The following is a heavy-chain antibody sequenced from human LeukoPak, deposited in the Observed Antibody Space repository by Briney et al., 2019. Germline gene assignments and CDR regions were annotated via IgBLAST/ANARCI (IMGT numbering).Heavy chain of an antibody. V-gene: IGHV1-69*05. D-gene: IGHD3-22*01. CDR1: GGTFSSYA. J-gene: IGHJ4*02. CDR3: AREPIYDSSGYTSPRFDY. Sequence: SVKVSCKXSGGTFSSYAISWVRQAPGQGLEGMGRIIPIFGTANYAQKFQGRVTITTDESTSTAYMELSSLRSEDTAVYYCAREPIYDSSGYTSPRFDYWGQGTLVTVSS. CDR2: IIPIFGTA.